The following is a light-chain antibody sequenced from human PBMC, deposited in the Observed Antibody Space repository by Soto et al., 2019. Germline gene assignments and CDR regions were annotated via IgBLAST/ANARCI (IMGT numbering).Light chain of an antibody. J-gene: IGKJ1*01. CDR3: QQYNNWPGT. CDR1: QSISSN. V-gene: IGKV3-15*01. Sequence: EIVMTQTPATLSVSPGERVTLSCRASQSISSNLGWYQQKPGQAPRLLIYGASTRATGIPARFSGSGSGTEFTLTISSLQSEDFAVYYCQQYNNWPGTFGQGTNVEIK. CDR2: GAS.